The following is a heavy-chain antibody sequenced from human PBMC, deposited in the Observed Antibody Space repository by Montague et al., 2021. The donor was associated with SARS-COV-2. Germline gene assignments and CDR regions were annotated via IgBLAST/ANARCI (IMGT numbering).Heavy chain of an antibody. CDR3: ARGGTERSTTFGVVFFPLLDS. Sequence: SETLSLTCAVYGGSLSGHSWSWVRQAPEKGLEWTGDIGHTGSFKYNPSLKSRVTMSIDAAKNQFSLRMTSVTAADTSIYYCARGGTERSTTFGVVFFPLLDSWGQGTLVTVSS. V-gene: IGHV4-34*01. CDR1: GGSLSGHS. CDR2: IGHTGSF. J-gene: IGHJ4*02. D-gene: IGHD3-3*01.